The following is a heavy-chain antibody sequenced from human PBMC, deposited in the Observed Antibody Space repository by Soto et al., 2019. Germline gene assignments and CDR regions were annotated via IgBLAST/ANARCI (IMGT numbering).Heavy chain of an antibody. V-gene: IGHV3-23*01. Sequence: EVRLLESGGCLVQPGGSLRLSCAASGFSFSSYDMTWVRQAPGQGLEWVSSLSVTGGGPYYADSVRGRFTMSRDNSKNTLALEMSGLRADDSAVYYCAKGRETTTSAKFCFDNWGQGTLVTVSS. CDR2: LSVTGGGP. CDR3: AKGRETTTSAKFCFDN. CDR1: GFSFSSYD. D-gene: IGHD1-26*01. J-gene: IGHJ4*02.